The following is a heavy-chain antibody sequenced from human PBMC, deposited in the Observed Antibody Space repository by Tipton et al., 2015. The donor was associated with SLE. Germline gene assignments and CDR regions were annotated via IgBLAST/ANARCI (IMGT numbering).Heavy chain of an antibody. J-gene: IGHJ6*02. CDR2: ISDGGDT. D-gene: IGHD2-8*01. CDR1: GGSIRSNY. CDR3: ARGMLTWRGAIIGVDV. Sequence: LRLSCTVSGGSIRSNYWIWIRQPPGKGLEWIGYISDGGDTNYNPSLKSRVTISVDPAKNEFSLKLTSVTAADTAVYYCARGMLTWRGAIIGVDVWGQGTSVNVSS. V-gene: IGHV4-59*08.